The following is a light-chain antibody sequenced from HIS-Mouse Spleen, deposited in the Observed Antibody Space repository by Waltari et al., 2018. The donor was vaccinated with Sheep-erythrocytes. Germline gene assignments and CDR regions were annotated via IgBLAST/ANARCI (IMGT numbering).Light chain of an antibody. CDR2: DVS. J-gene: IGLJ1*01. CDR3: CSYAGSYNHV. V-gene: IGLV2-11*01. CDR1: SSYVGGYNY. Sequence: QSALTQPRSVSGSPGQSVTISCTGTSSYVGGYNYVSWYQQHPGKAPKLMIYDVSKRPSAVPDRFAASKYGNTASLTISGLQAEDEADYYCCSYAGSYNHVFATGTKVTVL.